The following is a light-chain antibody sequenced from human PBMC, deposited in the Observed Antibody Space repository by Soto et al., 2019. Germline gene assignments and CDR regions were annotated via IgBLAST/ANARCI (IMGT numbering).Light chain of an antibody. V-gene: IGKV3-11*01. CDR2: DAS. CDR3: QGGRNWPLT. Sequence: EIVLTQSPATLSLSPGERATLSCRASQSVSSYLAWYQQKPGQAPRLLIYDASNRATGIPARFSGSGSGTDFTLTMRSREPENLGVFCCQGGRNWPLTSGPGTKWDTK. J-gene: IGKJ3*01. CDR1: QSVSSY.